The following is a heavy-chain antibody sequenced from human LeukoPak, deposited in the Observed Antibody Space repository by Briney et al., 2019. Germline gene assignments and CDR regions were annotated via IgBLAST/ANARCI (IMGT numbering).Heavy chain of an antibody. V-gene: IGHV4-4*07. CDR1: GGSISSYY. CDR3: ARGVSTNNYYYSYGMDV. Sequence: PSETLSLTCTVSGGSISSYYWSWIRQPAGKGLEWIGRIYTSGSTNYNPSLKSRVTMSVDTSKNQFSLKLSSVTAADTAVYYCARGVSTNNYYYSYGMDVWGQGTTVAVSS. J-gene: IGHJ6*02. CDR2: IYTSGST. D-gene: IGHD2-8*01.